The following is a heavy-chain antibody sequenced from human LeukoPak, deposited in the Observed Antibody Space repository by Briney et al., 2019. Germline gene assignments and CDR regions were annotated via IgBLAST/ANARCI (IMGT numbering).Heavy chain of an antibody. D-gene: IGHD1-26*01. J-gene: IGHJ4*02. Sequence: PGGSLRLSCAASGFTFSSYEMNWVRQAPGKGLEWVSYISSSGSTIYYADSVKGRFTISRDNAKNSLYLQMNSLRAEDTAAYYCARDGGYSGSYYGFDYWGQGTLVTVSS. V-gene: IGHV3-48*03. CDR1: GFTFSSYE. CDR2: ISSSGSTI. CDR3: ARDGGYSGSYYGFDY.